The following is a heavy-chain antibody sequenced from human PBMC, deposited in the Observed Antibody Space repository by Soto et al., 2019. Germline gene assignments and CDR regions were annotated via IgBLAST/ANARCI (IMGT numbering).Heavy chain of an antibody. CDR2: ISAYNGNT. Sequence: QVQLVQSGAEVKKPGSSVKVSCKASGGTFSSYAISWVRQAPGQGLEWMGGISAYNGNTNYAQKLQGRVTMPTDTSTSTAYMELRSLRSDDTAVYYCARMGSSGYYARYGMDVLGQGTTVTVSS. CDR1: GGTFSSYA. V-gene: IGHV1-18*01. J-gene: IGHJ6*02. CDR3: ARMGSSGYYARYGMDV. D-gene: IGHD3-22*01.